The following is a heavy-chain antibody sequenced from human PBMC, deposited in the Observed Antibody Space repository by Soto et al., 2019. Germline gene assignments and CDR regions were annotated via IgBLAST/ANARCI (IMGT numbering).Heavy chain of an antibody. J-gene: IGHJ4*02. CDR1: GFTFINAW. V-gene: IGHV3-15*01. CDR2: IKSKSDGGTT. CDR3: TTDLPPRSAFDC. Sequence: DVQLVESGGGLVKPGGSLRLSCAASGFTFINAWITWVRQAPGKGLEWVGRIKSKSDGGTTDYAAPVEGRFSISRDDSKNTMYLQMNSLKSEDTAMYYCTTDLPPRSAFDCWGQGTLVTVSS.